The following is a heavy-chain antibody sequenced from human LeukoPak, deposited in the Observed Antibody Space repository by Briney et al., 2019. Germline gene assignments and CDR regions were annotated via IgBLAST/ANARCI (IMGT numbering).Heavy chain of an antibody. CDR2: ISSRGSTI. Sequence: GGSLGLSCAASGFTFSDYYMSWIRQAPGKGLEWLTYISSRGSTIYYADSVKGRFTISRDNAKNSLYLQMNSLRAEDTAVYYCATNPAREGPFVYWGQGTLVTVSS. CDR3: ATNPAREGPFVY. CDR1: GFTFSDYY. D-gene: IGHD1-14*01. J-gene: IGHJ4*02. V-gene: IGHV3-11*01.